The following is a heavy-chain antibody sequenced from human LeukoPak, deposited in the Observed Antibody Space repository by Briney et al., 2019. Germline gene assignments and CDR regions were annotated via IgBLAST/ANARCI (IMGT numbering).Heavy chain of an antibody. CDR2: ISSSSSYI. D-gene: IGHD6-19*01. V-gene: IGHV3-21*01. J-gene: IGHJ1*01. Sequence: GGSLRLSCAVSGFTFSSYAMSWVRQAPGKGLEWVSSISSSSSYIYYADSVKGRFTISRDNAKNSLYLQMNSLRAEDTAVYYCAKGYSSGSASYFQHWGQGTLVTVSS. CDR3: AKGYSSGSASYFQH. CDR1: GFTFSSYA.